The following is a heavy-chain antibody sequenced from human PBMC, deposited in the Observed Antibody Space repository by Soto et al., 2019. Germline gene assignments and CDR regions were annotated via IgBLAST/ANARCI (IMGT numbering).Heavy chain of an antibody. CDR3: AREVTMVRGVIIGSPHLDY. CDR2: ISAYNGNT. Sequence: QVPLVQSGAEVKKPGASVKVSCKASGYTFTSYGISWVRQAPGQGLEWMGWISAYNGNTNYAQKLQGRVTMTTDTTTSTAYMELRSLRSDDTAVYYCAREVTMVRGVIIGSPHLDYWGQGTLVTVSS. V-gene: IGHV1-18*01. J-gene: IGHJ4*02. CDR1: GYTFTSYG. D-gene: IGHD3-10*01.